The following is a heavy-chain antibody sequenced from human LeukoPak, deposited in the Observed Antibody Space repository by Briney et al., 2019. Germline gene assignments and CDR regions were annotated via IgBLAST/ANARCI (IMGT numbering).Heavy chain of an antibody. CDR2: ISRSDGTI. CDR1: GFPFSTYG. CDR3: ARSLAFDY. V-gene: IGHV3-48*04. J-gene: IGHJ4*02. Sequence: GGSLRLSCAASGFPFSTYGMNWVRQAPGKGLEWVSYISRSDGTIYYADSVKGRFTISRDNAKNSLFLQMNSLRAEDTAVYYCARSLAFDYWGQGTRVTVSS.